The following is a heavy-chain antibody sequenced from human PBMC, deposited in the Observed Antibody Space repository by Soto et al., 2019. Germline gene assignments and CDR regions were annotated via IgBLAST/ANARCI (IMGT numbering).Heavy chain of an antibody. D-gene: IGHD3-10*01. J-gene: IGHJ4*02. V-gene: IGHV3-21*01. CDR1: GFTFSGHT. Sequence: EVQLVESGGGLVKPGGSLRLSCAASGFTFSGHTINWVRQAPGKGLEWVSSVSSSSSDIYYADSVKGRFTVSRDNAEKSLYLQMNSLRAEDTAIYSCARCMCFDGSGYAFFDSWGQGTLVTVSS. CDR2: VSSSSSDI. CDR3: ARCMCFDGSGYAFFDS.